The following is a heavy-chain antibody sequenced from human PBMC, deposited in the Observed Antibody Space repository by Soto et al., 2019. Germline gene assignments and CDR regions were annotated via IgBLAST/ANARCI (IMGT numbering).Heavy chain of an antibody. V-gene: IGHV4-39*01. J-gene: IGHJ5*02. CDR1: GGSISSSSYY. D-gene: IGHD3-10*01. CDR3: ARHRGPMVRGVISNWFDP. CDR2: IYYSGST. Sequence: SETLSLTCIVSGGSISSSSYYWGWIRRPPGKGLEWIGSIYYSGSTYYNPSLKSRVTISVDTSKNQFSLKLSSVTAADTAVYYCARHRGPMVRGVISNWFDPWGQGTLVTVSS.